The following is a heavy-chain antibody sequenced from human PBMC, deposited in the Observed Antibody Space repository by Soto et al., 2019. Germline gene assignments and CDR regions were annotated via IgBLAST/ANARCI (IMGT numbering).Heavy chain of an antibody. CDR2: ISSGSSYI. Sequence: SLRLSCAASGFTFSSYSMNWVRQAPGKGLEWVSSISSGSSYIYYADSVKGRFTISRDNAKNSLYLQMNSLRAEDTAVYYCARSSGGSGKLWNYYGMDVWGQGTTVTVSS. CDR1: GFTFSSYS. CDR3: ARSSGGSGKLWNYYGMDV. D-gene: IGHD3-10*01. J-gene: IGHJ6*02. V-gene: IGHV3-21*06.